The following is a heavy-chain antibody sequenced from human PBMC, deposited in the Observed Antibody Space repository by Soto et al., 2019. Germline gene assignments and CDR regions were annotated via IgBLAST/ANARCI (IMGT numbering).Heavy chain of an antibody. CDR3: ARRGEYSYGSYNWFDP. Sequence: QVQLVQSGAEVKKPGASVKVSCKASGYTFTSYAMHWVRQAPGQRLEWMGWINAGNGNTKYSQKFQGRVTITRDTSASTAYMELSSLRSDDTAVYYCARRGEYSYGSYNWFDPWGQGTLVTVSS. CDR1: GYTFTSYA. J-gene: IGHJ5*02. D-gene: IGHD5-18*01. CDR2: INAGNGNT. V-gene: IGHV1-3*01.